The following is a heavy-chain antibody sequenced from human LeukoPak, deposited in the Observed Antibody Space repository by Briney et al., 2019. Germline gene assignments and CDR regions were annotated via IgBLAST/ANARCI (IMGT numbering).Heavy chain of an antibody. Sequence: ASVKVSCKASGYTFTSYDINWVRQATGQGLEWMGWMNPNSGNTGYAQKFQGRVTMTRNTSISTAHMELSSLRSEDTAVYYCARGDVYGGNSRHAFDIWGQGTMVTVSS. J-gene: IGHJ3*02. D-gene: IGHD4-23*01. CDR1: GYTFTSYD. V-gene: IGHV1-8*01. CDR2: MNPNSGNT. CDR3: ARGDVYGGNSRHAFDI.